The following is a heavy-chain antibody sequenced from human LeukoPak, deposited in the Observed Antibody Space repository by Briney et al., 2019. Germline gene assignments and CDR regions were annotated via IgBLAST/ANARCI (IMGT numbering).Heavy chain of an antibody. Sequence: GGSLRPSCAASEFTFSSYAMNWVRQAPGKGLEWVSSITSSSSYIYYADSVKGRFTISRDNAKNSLYLQMNSLRAEDTAVYYCARGSSGSYYTLFDYWGQGTLVTVSS. CDR2: ITSSSSYI. J-gene: IGHJ4*02. CDR1: EFTFSSYA. V-gene: IGHV3-21*01. D-gene: IGHD3-10*01. CDR3: ARGSSGSYYTLFDY.